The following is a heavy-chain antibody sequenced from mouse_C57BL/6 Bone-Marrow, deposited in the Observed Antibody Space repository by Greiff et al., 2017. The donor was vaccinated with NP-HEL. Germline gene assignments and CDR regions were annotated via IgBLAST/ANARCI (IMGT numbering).Heavy chain of an antibody. CDR1: GYTFTSYW. J-gene: IGHJ1*03. CDR2: IYPGNSDT. CDR3: TGWMDDYYWYFDV. Sequence: EVKLQESGTVLARPGASVKLSCKTSGYTFTSYWMHWVKQRPGQGLEWIGAIYPGNSDTSYNQKFKGKAKLTAVTSASTAYVELSSLTNEDSAVYYCTGWMDDYYWYFDVWGTGTTVTVSS. D-gene: IGHD2-4*01. V-gene: IGHV1-5*01.